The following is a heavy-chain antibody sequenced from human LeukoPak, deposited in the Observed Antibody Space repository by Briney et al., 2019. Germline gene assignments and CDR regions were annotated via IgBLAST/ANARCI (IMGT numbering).Heavy chain of an antibody. CDR3: AREGYSSSSGYYYGMDV. D-gene: IGHD6-6*01. V-gene: IGHV4-39*07. J-gene: IGHJ6*02. CDR2: TNNSGST. CDR1: VAPTASVIYN. Sequence: SETLSLTALVPVAPTASVIYNGGGTGHPPGRGRRWLGRTNNSGSTYYNPSLKSRVTISVDTSKNQFSLKLSSVTAADTAVYYCAREGYSSSSGYYYGMDVWGQGTTVTVSS.